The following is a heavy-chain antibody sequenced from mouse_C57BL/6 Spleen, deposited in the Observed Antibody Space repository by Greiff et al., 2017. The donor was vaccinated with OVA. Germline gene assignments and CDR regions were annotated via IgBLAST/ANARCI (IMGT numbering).Heavy chain of an antibody. J-gene: IGHJ3*01. Sequence: QVQLQQSGAELVKPGASVKMSCKASGYTFTSYWITWVKQRPGQGLEWIGDIYPGSGSTNYNEKFKSKATLTVDTSSSTAYMQLSSLTSEDSAVYYCARSDSNYGCAYWGQGTLVTVSA. CDR2: IYPGSGST. CDR1: GYTFTSYW. D-gene: IGHD2-5*01. CDR3: ARSDSNYGCAY. V-gene: IGHV1-55*01.